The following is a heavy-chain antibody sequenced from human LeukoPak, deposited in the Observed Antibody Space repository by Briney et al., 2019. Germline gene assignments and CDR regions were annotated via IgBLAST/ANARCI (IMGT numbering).Heavy chain of an antibody. Sequence: KTGGSLRLSCAASGFTFSSYSMNWVRQAPGKGLEWVSSISSSSSYIYYADSVKGRFTISRDNAKNSLYLQMNSLRAEDTAVYYCARDNRWFGESNFGYWGQGTLVTVSS. J-gene: IGHJ4*02. CDR1: GFTFSSYS. D-gene: IGHD3-10*01. CDR2: ISSSSSYI. V-gene: IGHV3-21*01. CDR3: ARDNRWFGESNFGY.